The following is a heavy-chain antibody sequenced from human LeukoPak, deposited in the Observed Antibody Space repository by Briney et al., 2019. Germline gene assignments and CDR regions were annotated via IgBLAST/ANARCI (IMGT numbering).Heavy chain of an antibody. D-gene: IGHD3-10*01. J-gene: IGHJ6*03. CDR2: ISGSGGST. CDR3: AKGGVRGPQGFNYYMDV. Sequence: GGSLRLSCAASGFLVSNYYMSWVRQAPGKGLEWVSAISGSGGSTYYADSVKGRFTISRDNSKNTLYLQMNSLRAEDTAVYYCAKGGVRGPQGFNYYMDVWGKGTTVTVSS. V-gene: IGHV3-23*01. CDR1: GFLVSNYY.